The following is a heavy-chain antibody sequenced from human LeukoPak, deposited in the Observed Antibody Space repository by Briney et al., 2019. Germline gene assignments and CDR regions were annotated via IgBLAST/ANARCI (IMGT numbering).Heavy chain of an antibody. D-gene: IGHD6-19*01. Sequence: GASVKVSCKASGYTFTSYGISWVRQAPGQGLEWMGWISAYNGNTNYAQKLQGRVTMTTDTSTSTAYMELRSLRSDDTAVYYCARDTRPPFIAVAGTGNWFDPWGQGTLVTVSS. CDR1: GYTFTSYG. V-gene: IGHV1-18*01. CDR3: ARDTRPPFIAVAGTGNWFDP. CDR2: ISAYNGNT. J-gene: IGHJ5*02.